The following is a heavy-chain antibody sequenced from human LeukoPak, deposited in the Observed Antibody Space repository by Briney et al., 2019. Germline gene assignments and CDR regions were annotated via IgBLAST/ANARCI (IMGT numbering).Heavy chain of an antibody. D-gene: IGHD2/OR15-2a*01. CDR3: ARDKRTTGLDY. CDR1: GGSISSGDYY. J-gene: IGHJ4*02. CDR2: IYYSGST. Sequence: PSETLSLTCTVSGGSISSGDYYWSWIRQPPGKGLEWIGYIYYSGSTYYNPSPKSRVTISVDTSKNQFSLKLSSVTAADTAVYYCARDKRTTGLDYWGQGTLVTVSS. V-gene: IGHV4-30-4*01.